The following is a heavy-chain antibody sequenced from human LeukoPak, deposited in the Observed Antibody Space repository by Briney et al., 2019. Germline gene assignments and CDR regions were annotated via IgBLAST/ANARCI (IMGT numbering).Heavy chain of an antibody. CDR3: ARAYSSGWLFDY. Sequence: VKGRFTISRDDSKNTLYLQMNSLRADDTAVYYCARAYSSGWLFDYWGQGTLVTVSS. D-gene: IGHD6-19*01. J-gene: IGHJ4*02. V-gene: IGHV3-30*01.